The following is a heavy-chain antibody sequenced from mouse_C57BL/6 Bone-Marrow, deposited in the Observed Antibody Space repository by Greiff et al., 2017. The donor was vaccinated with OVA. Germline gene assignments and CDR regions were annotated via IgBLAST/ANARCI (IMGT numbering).Heavy chain of an antibody. CDR2: ILPGSGST. CDR3: ARTRGGYSMDY. V-gene: IGHV1-9*01. Sequence: VQLQPSGAELMKPGASVKLSCTATCYPFPGYWLAWVKQRPGHGLEWIGEILPGSGSTNYNEKFKGKATFTADTSSNTAYMQLSSLTTEDSAIYYCARTRGGYSMDYWGQGTSVTVSS. J-gene: IGHJ4*01. D-gene: IGHD2-12*01. CDR1: CYPFPGYW.